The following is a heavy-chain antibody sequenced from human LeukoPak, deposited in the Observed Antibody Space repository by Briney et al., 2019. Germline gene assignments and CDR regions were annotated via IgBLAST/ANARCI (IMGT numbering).Heavy chain of an antibody. CDR2: VHSSGGA. Sequence: PSETLSLTCTVSGGSISSYYWSWIRQPPGKGLEWIGYVHSSGGANYNPSLNSRVTMSVDTSKDRLSLRLSSVAAADTAVYYRARQRDDYRKGNYFDYWGQGTLVTVSS. CDR3: ARQRDDYRKGNYFDY. D-gene: IGHD5-24*01. J-gene: IGHJ4*02. V-gene: IGHV4-59*08. CDR1: GGSISSYY.